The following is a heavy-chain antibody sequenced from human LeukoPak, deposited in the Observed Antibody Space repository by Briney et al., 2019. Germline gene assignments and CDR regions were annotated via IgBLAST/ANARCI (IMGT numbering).Heavy chain of an antibody. V-gene: IGHV3-30*18. CDR3: AKMGTVNYFDY. J-gene: IGHJ4*02. CDR1: GFTFSSYG. CDR2: ISYDGSNK. Sequence: PGGSLRLSCAASGFTFSSYGMHWVRQAPGKGLEWVAVISYDGSNKYYADSVKGRFTISRDNSKNTLYLQMNSLRAEDTAVYYCAKMGTVNYFDYWGQGTLVTVSS. D-gene: IGHD1-1*01.